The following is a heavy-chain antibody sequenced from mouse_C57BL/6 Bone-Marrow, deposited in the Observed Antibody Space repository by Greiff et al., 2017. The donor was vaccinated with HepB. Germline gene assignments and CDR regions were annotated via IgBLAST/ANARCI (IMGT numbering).Heavy chain of an antibody. Sequence: ESGPGLVKPSQSLSLTCSVTGYSITSGYYWNWIRQFPGNKLEWMGYISYDGSNNYNPSLKNRISITRDTSKNQFFLKLNSVTTEDTATYYCARETYGNYNYAMDYWGQGTSVTVSS. D-gene: IGHD2-10*02. CDR2: ISYDGSN. J-gene: IGHJ4*01. CDR3: ARETYGNYNYAMDY. CDR1: GYSITSGYY. V-gene: IGHV3-6*01.